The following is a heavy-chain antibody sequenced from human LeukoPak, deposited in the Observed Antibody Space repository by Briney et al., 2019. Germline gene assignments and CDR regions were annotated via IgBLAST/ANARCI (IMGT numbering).Heavy chain of an antibody. D-gene: IGHD3-16*01. J-gene: IGHJ5*02. CDR2: MNPNSGNT. CDR1: GYTFTSYD. V-gene: IGHV1-8*03. Sequence: ASVKVSCKASGYTFTSYDINWVRQATGQGLEWMGWMNPNSGNTGYAQKFQGRVTITRNTSISTAYMELSSLRSEDTAVYYCARGRRRGGFFDPWGQGILVTVSS. CDR3: ARGRRRGGFFDP.